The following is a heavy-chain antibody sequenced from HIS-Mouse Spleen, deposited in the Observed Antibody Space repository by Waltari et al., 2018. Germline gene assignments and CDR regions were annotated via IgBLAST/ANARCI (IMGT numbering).Heavy chain of an antibody. CDR3: AKDRGSPLYFDY. D-gene: IGHD1-26*01. J-gene: IGHJ4*02. CDR1: GFTFSSYG. Sequence: QVQLVESGGGVVQPGRSLRLSCAASGFTFSSYGVPWGRQAPGKGLEWVAVISYDGSNKYYADSVKGRFTISRDNSKNTLYLQMNSLRAEDTAVYYCAKDRGSPLYFDYWGQGTLVTVSS. V-gene: IGHV3-30*18. CDR2: ISYDGSNK.